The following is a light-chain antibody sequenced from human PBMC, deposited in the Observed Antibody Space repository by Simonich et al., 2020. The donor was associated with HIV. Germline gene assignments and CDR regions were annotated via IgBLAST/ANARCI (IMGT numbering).Light chain of an antibody. CDR1: SSDVGSYNL. Sequence: QSALTQPASVSGSPGQSITIYCTGTSSDVGSYNLVSWYKQHPGKAPNLMIYEGTKRPSGVSNRFSGSKSGNTASLTISGLQAEDEADYYCSSYAGSNNWVFGGGTKLTVL. CDR2: EGT. J-gene: IGLJ3*02. V-gene: IGLV2-23*01. CDR3: SSYAGSNNWV.